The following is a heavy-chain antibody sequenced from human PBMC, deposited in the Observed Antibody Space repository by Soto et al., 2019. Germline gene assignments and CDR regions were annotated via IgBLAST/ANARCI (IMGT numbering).Heavy chain of an antibody. CDR3: ARDSNYDSSGYRNDAFDI. J-gene: IGHJ3*02. CDR1: GGSISSGGYY. Sequence: PSETLSLTCTVSGGSISSGGYYWSWIRQHPGKGLEWIGYIYYSGSTYYNPSLKSRVTISVDTSKNQFSLKLSSVTAADTAVYYCARDSNYDSSGYRNDAFDIWGQGTMVTVS. V-gene: IGHV4-31*03. D-gene: IGHD3-22*01. CDR2: IYYSGST.